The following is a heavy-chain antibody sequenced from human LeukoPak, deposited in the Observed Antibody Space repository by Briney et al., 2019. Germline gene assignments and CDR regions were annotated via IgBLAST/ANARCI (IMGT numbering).Heavy chain of an antibody. CDR3: ARDLYSGYGGYFDS. J-gene: IGHJ4*02. D-gene: IGHD5-12*01. CDR2: VYTSGST. V-gene: IGHV4-61*02. Sequence: SQTLSLTCTVPDGSISSGSYYWSWIRQSAGKGLEWVGRVYTSGSTNYNPSLKSRVTISVDKSKNHFSLNLTSVTAADTTVYFCARDLYSGYGGYFDSWGQGTLVTVSS. CDR1: DGSISSGSYY.